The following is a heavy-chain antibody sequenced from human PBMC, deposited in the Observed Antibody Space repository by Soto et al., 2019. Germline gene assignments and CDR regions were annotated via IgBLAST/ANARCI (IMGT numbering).Heavy chain of an antibody. V-gene: IGHV1-69*06. CDR3: ARVLCSGGSCAYYYYGMDV. Sequence: QVHLVQSGAEVKKPGSSVKVSCKPSGGTFTTYGITWVRQVPGQGLEWMGDILPVFGTPNYAQKFQGRVTITAEKSTNTAYMELSSLRSEDTALYFCARVLCSGGSCAYYYYGMDVWGQGTTVTVPS. D-gene: IGHD2-15*01. CDR1: GGTFTTYG. J-gene: IGHJ6*02. CDR2: ILPVFGTP.